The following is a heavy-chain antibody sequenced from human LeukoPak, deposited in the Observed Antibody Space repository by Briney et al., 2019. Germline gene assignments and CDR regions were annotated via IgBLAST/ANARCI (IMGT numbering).Heavy chain of an antibody. Sequence: ASVEVSCKASGYTFTSYYMHWVRQAPGQGLEWMGIINPSGGSTSYAQKFQGRVTMTRDMSTSTVYMELSSLRSEDTAVYYCARGYYDSSGYYYFDYWGQGALVTVSS. CDR1: GYTFTSYY. D-gene: IGHD3-22*01. CDR3: ARGYYDSSGYYYFDY. CDR2: INPSGGST. V-gene: IGHV1-46*01. J-gene: IGHJ4*02.